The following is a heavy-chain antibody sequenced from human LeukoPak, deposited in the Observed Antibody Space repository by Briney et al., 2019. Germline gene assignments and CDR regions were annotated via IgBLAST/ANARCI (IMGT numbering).Heavy chain of an antibody. CDR3: ARGYYDSSGYYYGAFDY. CDR1: GYTFTSYY. D-gene: IGHD3-22*01. V-gene: IGHV1-69*05. J-gene: IGHJ4*02. Sequence: ASVKVSCKASGYTFTSYYMHWVRQAPGQGREWMGGIIPIFGTENYAQKFQGRVTITTDESTSTAYMELSSLRSEDTAVYYCARGYYDSSGYYYGAFDYWGQGTLVTVSS. CDR2: IIPIFGTE.